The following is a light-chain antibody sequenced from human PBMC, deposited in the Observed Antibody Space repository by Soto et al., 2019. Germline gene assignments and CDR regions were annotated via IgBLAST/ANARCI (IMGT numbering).Light chain of an antibody. J-gene: IGLJ2*01. CDR2: QDS. Sequence: SYELTQPPSVSVSPGQTASITCSGDKLGDKYACWYQQKPGRSHVLVIYQDSKRPSGIPERFSGSNSGNTATLTISGTQAMDEADYYCQAWDSSTGVFGGGTKLTVL. CDR1: KLGDKY. CDR3: QAWDSSTGV. V-gene: IGLV3-1*01.